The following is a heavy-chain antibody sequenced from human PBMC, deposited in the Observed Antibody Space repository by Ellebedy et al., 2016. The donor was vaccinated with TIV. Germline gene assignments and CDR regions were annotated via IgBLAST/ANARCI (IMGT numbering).Heavy chain of an antibody. CDR1: GGPTSSYY. V-gene: IGHV4-59*08. CDR3: ARVVWQQPVSYAFDI. J-gene: IGHJ3*02. D-gene: IGHD6-13*01. Sequence: MPSETLSLTCTVPGGPTSSYYWSWTRQLPGKGLEWIGYIYYSGSTNYNPSLKSRVTISVDTSKIQFSLKLSSVTAADTAVYYCARVVWQQPVSYAFDIWGQGTMVTVSS. CDR2: IYYSGST.